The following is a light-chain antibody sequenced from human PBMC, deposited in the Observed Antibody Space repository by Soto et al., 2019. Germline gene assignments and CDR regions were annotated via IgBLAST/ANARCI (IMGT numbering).Light chain of an antibody. Sequence: DIQMTQSPSTLSASVGDRVTITCRASQSISSWLAWYQQKPGTAPKLLIYKASSLQSGVPSRFSGSGSGTEFTLTICSLQPDDFATYYCQQDVTAFRSFGQGGKVDIK. CDR1: QSISSW. V-gene: IGKV1-5*03. CDR2: KAS. CDR3: QQDVTAFRS. J-gene: IGKJ1*01.